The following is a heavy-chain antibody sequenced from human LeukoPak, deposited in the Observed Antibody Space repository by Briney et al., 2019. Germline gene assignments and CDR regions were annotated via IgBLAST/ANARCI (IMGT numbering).Heavy chain of an antibody. Sequence: GESLRISCKGSGYSFTSYWIGWVRQMPGKGLEWMGIIYPGDSDTTYSPSFQGQVTISADKSISTAYLQWSSLKASDTAMYYCARRDGYCSSTSCYADYYYGMDVWGQGTTVTVSS. CDR3: ARRDGYCSSTSCYADYYYGMDV. CDR1: GYSFTSYW. D-gene: IGHD2-2*01. V-gene: IGHV5-51*01. J-gene: IGHJ6*02. CDR2: IYPGDSDT.